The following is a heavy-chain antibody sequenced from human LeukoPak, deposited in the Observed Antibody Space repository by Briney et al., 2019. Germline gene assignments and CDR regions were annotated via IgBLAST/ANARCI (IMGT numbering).Heavy chain of an antibody. CDR2: IIPIFGTA. J-gene: IGHJ4*02. CDR3: VRQGDRYSSSPTYDY. V-gene: IGHV1-69*06. Sequence: ASVKVSCKASGGTFITYGIIWVRQAPGQGLEWMGRIIPIFGTAYYAQKFQGRVTITADTSTSTAYMELSSLKSEDTAIYYCVRQGDRYSSSPTYDYWGQGTLVTVSS. CDR1: GGTFITYG. D-gene: IGHD6-6*01.